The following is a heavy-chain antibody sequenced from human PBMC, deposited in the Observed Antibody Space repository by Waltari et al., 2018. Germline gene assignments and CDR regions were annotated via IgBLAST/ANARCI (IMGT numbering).Heavy chain of an antibody. J-gene: IGHJ4*02. CDR1: GLPFSSSA. Sequence: EVRLLESGGGLVQPGGCLRRCCGAAGLPFSSSARSWVRQAPGKGLEWVSVIYSGGGTYYADSVKGRFTISRDNSKNTLYLQMNSLRAEDTAVYYCAKDQGYGDYYFDYWGQGTLVTVSS. CDR3: AKDQGYGDYYFDY. CDR2: IYSGGGT. V-gene: IGHV3-23*03. D-gene: IGHD4-17*01.